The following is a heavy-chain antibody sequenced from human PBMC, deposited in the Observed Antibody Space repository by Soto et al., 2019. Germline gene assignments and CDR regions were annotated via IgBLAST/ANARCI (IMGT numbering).Heavy chain of an antibody. CDR2: IGTAGDT. J-gene: IGHJ6*02. D-gene: IGHD2-2*01. CDR3: ARDSLLCCSSTSRYYYYGMDV. V-gene: IGHV3-13*01. CDR1: GFTFSSYD. Sequence: TGGSLRLSCAASGFTFSSYDMHWVRQATGKGLEWVSAIGTAGDTYYPGSVKGRFTISRENAKNSLYLQMNSLRAEDTAVYYCARDSLLCCSSTSRYYYYGMDVWGQGTTVTVSS.